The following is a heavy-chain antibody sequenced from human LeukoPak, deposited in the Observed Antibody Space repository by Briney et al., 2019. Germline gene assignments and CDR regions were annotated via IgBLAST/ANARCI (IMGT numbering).Heavy chain of an antibody. Sequence: SETLSLTCTVSGGSISSYYWGWIRQPPGKGLEWIGSIYYSGSTYYNPSLKSRVTISVDTSMNQFSLKLSSVTAADTAVYYCARYSSSSFDYWGQGTLVTVSS. CDR3: ARYSSSSFDY. CDR1: GGSISSYY. V-gene: IGHV4-39*01. D-gene: IGHD6-6*01. J-gene: IGHJ4*02. CDR2: IYYSGST.